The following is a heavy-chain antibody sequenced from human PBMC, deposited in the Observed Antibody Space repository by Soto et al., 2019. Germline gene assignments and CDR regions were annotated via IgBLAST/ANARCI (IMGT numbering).Heavy chain of an antibody. J-gene: IGHJ4*01. Sequence: ASVKVSCKASVYTFTSSGISWVRQAPGQGLEWMGWISAYNGNTNYAQKLQGRVTMTTDTSASTAYMELRSLRSDDTAVYYCARVPAQAYCGGDCYSSQYWGHGTLVTVSS. CDR1: VYTFTSSG. D-gene: IGHD2-21*01. CDR2: ISAYNGNT. V-gene: IGHV1-18*01. CDR3: ARVPAQAYCGGDCYSSQY.